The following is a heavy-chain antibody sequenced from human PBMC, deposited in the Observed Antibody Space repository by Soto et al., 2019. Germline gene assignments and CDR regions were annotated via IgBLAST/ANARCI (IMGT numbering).Heavy chain of an antibody. Sequence: QLQLQESGPGLVKPSETLSLTCTVSGGSISSSSYYWGWIRQPPGKGLEWIGSIYYSGSTYYNPSLKSRVTISVDTSKNQFSLKLSSVTAADTAVYYCARLGARFVSFPHYWGQGTLVTVSS. CDR2: IYYSGST. CDR1: GGSISSSSYY. CDR3: ARLGARFVSFPHY. D-gene: IGHD3-10*01. J-gene: IGHJ4*02. V-gene: IGHV4-39*01.